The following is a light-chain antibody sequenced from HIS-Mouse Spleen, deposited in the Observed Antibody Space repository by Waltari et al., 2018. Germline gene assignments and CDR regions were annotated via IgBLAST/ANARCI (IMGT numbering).Light chain of an antibody. CDR1: SRDVGGYNY. CDR3: SSYTSSSTWV. V-gene: IGLV2-14*03. Sequence: QSALTQPASVSGSPGQSITIPCTGTSRDVGGYNYVSCYQQHPGKAPNLMIYDFSNRPSGVSNRFSGSKSGNTASLTISGLQAEDEADYYCSSYTSSSTWVFGGGTKLTVL. CDR2: DFS. J-gene: IGLJ3*02.